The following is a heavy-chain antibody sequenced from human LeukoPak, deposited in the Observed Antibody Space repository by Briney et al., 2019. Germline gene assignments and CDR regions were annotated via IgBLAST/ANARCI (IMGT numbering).Heavy chain of an antibody. CDR1: GGSISSSSYY. CDR3: ASSDSAYYYYMDV. J-gene: IGHJ6*03. D-gene: IGHD2-21*01. Sequence: SETLSLTCTVSGGSISSSSYYWGWIRQPPGKGLEWIGSIYYSGSTYYNPSLKSRVTISVDTSKNQFPLKLSSVTAADTAVYYCASSDSAYYYYMDVWGKGTTVTVSS. CDR2: IYYSGST. V-gene: IGHV4-39*01.